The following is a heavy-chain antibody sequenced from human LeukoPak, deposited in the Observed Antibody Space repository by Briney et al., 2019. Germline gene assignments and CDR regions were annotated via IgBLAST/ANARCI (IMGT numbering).Heavy chain of an antibody. CDR2: ISGSGGST. D-gene: IGHD6-13*01. CDR3: AKSHASSGVAPACYAY. Sequence: GGSLRLSRAASGFTFSSYSMTWVRQAPGQGLEWVSSISGSGGSTYHADSVKGRFTISRDISKNTLYLQMNSLRAEDTAAYYCAKSHASSGVAPACYAYWGQGTLVTVSS. J-gene: IGHJ4*02. CDR1: GFTFSSYS. V-gene: IGHV3-23*01.